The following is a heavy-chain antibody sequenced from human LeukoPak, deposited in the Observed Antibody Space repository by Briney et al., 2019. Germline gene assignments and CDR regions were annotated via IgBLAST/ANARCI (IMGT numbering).Heavy chain of an antibody. CDR1: GFTFSNYA. CDR3: AKRGVVIRVILVGFHKEAYYFDS. J-gene: IGHJ4*02. CDR2: IRGGGDTK. V-gene: IGHV3-23*01. Sequence: GGSLRLSCTASGFTFSNYAMTWVRQAPGKGLEWVASIRGGGDTKYYADSVKGRFTISRDNSKNTLFLQMNSLRAEDAAVYFCAKRGVVIRVILVGFHKEAYYFDSWGQGALVTVSS. D-gene: IGHD3-22*01.